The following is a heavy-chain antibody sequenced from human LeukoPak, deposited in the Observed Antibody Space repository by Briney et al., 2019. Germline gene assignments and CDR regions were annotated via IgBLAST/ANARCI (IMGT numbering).Heavy chain of an antibody. D-gene: IGHD3-22*01. Sequence: ASVKVSCKASGYTFTGYYMHWVRQAPGQGLEWMGWINPNSGGTNYAQKFQGRVTMTGDTSISTAYMELSRLRSDDTAVYYCARGDSSGYYYRYFDYWGQGTLVTVSS. CDR2: INPNSGGT. CDR3: ARGDSSGYYYRYFDY. CDR1: GYTFTGYY. V-gene: IGHV1-2*02. J-gene: IGHJ4*02.